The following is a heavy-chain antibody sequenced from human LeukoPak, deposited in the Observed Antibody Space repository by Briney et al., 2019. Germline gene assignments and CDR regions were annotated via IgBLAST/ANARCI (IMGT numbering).Heavy chain of an antibody. Sequence: GGSLRLSCAASGFTFNTHAMHWVRQAPGKGLEWISFIFYDGSDKYYADSVKGRFTISRDNAKNSVYLQMSGLTVEDTAVYYCVRDVEIWGQGTLVTVSS. J-gene: IGHJ4*02. D-gene: IGHD5-24*01. CDR1: GFTFNTHA. CDR3: VRDVEI. V-gene: IGHV3-33*01. CDR2: IFYDGSDK.